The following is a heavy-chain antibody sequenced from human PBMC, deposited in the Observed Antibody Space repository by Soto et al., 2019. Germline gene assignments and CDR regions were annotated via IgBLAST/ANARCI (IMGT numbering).Heavy chain of an antibody. Sequence: EVQLLESGGGLVQPGGSLRLSCAASGFTFSSYAMSWVRQAPGKGLEWVSAISGXGGSTYYADSVKGRFTISRDNSKXXXXXXXXXXXXXXXXXXXXXXXXXXXXXXXXXXXXXXXXYMDVWGKGTTVTVSS. CDR1: GFTFSSYA. V-gene: IGHV3-23*01. J-gene: IGHJ6*03. CDR3: XXXXXXXXXXXXXXXXXXXXYMDV. CDR2: ISGXGGST.